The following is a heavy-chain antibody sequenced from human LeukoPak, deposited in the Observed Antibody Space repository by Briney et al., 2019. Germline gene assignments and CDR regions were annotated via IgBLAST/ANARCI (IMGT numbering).Heavy chain of an antibody. CDR3: ARDLNLGEIQGVYYYYGMDV. V-gene: IGHV3-30*03. CDR2: ISYDGSNK. D-gene: IGHD5-18*01. Sequence: TGGSLRLSCAASGFTFSSYGMHWVRQAPGKGLEWVAVISYDGSNKYYADSVKGRFTISRDNSKNTLYLQMNSLRAEDTAVYYCARDLNLGEIQGVYYYYGMDVWGQGTTVTVSS. J-gene: IGHJ6*02. CDR1: GFTFSSYG.